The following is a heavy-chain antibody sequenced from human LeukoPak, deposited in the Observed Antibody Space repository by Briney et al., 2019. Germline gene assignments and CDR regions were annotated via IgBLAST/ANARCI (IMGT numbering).Heavy chain of an antibody. J-gene: IGHJ4*02. V-gene: IGHV4-34*01. CDR2: INHSGST. Sequence: SETLSLTCAVYGGSFSGYYWSWIRQPPGKGLEWIGEINHSGSTNYNPSLKSRVTISVDTSKKQFSLKLSSVTAADTAVYYCARESAVASTDYWGQGTLVTVSS. D-gene: IGHD6-19*01. CDR3: ARESAVASTDY. CDR1: GGSFSGYY.